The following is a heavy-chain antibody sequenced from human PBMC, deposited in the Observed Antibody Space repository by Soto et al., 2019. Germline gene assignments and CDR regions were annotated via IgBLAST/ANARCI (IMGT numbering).Heavy chain of an antibody. J-gene: IGHJ4*02. CDR2: ISYDGSNK. CDR3: AKEGYYYDSSGYYRYFDY. D-gene: IGHD3-22*01. V-gene: IGHV3-30*18. Sequence: QVQLVESGGGVVQPGRSLRLSCAASGFTFSSYGMHWVRQAPGKGLEWVAVISYDGSNKYYADSVKGRFTISRDNSKITLYLQMNSLRAEDTAVYYCAKEGYYYDSSGYYRYFDYWGQGTLVTVSS. CDR1: GFTFSSYG.